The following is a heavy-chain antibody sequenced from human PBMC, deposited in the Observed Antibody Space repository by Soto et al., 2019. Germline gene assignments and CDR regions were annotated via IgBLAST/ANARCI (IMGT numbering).Heavy chain of an antibody. D-gene: IGHD6-6*01. Sequence: QIQLVQSGAEVKNPGASVKVSCKASGYTFTTFGISWVRQAPGHGLEWMGWISAYNGNTNYAQKFQGRLTMTADKSTSTAHMELRSLTSDDRAVDYCARDLIAVRPGWFDPWGQGTLVTVSS. CDR3: ARDLIAVRPGWFDP. CDR1: GYTFTTFG. CDR2: ISAYNGNT. V-gene: IGHV1-18*01. J-gene: IGHJ5*02.